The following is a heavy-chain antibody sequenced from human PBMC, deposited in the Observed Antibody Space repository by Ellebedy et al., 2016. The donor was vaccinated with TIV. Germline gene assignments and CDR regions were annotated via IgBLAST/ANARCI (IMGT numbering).Heavy chain of an antibody. V-gene: IGHV4-4*07. Sequence: SETLSLTXTVSGGSISSYYWSWIRQPAGKGLEWIGRIYTSGSTNYNPSLKSRVTMSVDTSKNQFSLKLTSVTAADTAVYYCATSSSSGSDYWGQGTLVTVSS. D-gene: IGHD6-6*01. CDR3: ATSSSSGSDY. J-gene: IGHJ4*02. CDR1: GGSISSYY. CDR2: IYTSGST.